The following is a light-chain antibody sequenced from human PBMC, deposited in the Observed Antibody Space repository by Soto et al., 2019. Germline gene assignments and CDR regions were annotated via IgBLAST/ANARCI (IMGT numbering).Light chain of an antibody. CDR3: SSYTSSSTVV. J-gene: IGLJ2*01. CDR2: DVS. Sequence: QSALTQPAAVSGSPGQSITISCTGTSSDVGGYNYVSWYQQHPGKAPKLMIYDVSNRPSGVSNRFSGSKSVNTASLTISGLQAEDEADYYFSSYTSSSTVVFGGGTQLTVL. CDR1: SSDVGGYNY. V-gene: IGLV2-14*01.